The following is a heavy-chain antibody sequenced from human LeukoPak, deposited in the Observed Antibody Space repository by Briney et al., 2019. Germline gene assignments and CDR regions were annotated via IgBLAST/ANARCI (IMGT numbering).Heavy chain of an antibody. V-gene: IGHV1-69*05. CDR2: IIPIFGTA. D-gene: IGHD6-6*01. CDR1: GGTFSSYA. Sequence: SMKVSCKASGGTFSSYAISWVRQAPGQGLEWMGGIIPIFGTANYAQKFQGRVTITTDESTSTAYMELSSLRSEDTAVYYCARVAFGSSAYYYMDVWGKGTTVTVSS. J-gene: IGHJ6*03. CDR3: ARVAFGSSAYYYMDV.